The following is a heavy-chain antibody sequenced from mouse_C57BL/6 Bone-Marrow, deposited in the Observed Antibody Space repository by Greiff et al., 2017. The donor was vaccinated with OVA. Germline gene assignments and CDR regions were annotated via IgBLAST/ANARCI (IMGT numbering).Heavy chain of an antibody. CDR1: GFSLTSYG. J-gene: IGHJ2*01. V-gene: IGHV2-2*01. Sequence: VQLQESGPGLVQPSQSLSITCTVSGFSLTSYGVHWVRQSPGKGLEWLGVIWSGGSTDYNAAFISRLSISKDNSKSQVFFKMNSLQADDTAIYYCARKSNSLYYFDYWGQGTTLTVSS. CDR3: ARKSNSLYYFDY. D-gene: IGHD2-5*01. CDR2: IWSGGST.